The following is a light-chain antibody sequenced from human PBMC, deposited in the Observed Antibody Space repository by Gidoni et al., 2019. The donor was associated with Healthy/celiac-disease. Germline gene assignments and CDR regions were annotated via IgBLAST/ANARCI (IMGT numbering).Light chain of an antibody. CDR2: LGS. Sequence: DIVMTQSPLSLPVTPGEPASISCRSSQTLLHSNGYIYLDWYLQKPGQSPQLLIYLGSNRASGVPDRFSGSGSGTDFTLRISRVEAEDVGVYYCMQALQTPRTFXPXTKVDIK. CDR3: MQALQTPRT. V-gene: IGKV2-28*01. CDR1: QTLLHSNGYIY. J-gene: IGKJ3*01.